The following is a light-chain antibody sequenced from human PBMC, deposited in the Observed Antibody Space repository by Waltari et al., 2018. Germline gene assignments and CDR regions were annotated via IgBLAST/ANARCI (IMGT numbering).Light chain of an antibody. J-gene: IGLJ2*01. CDR3: ATWDNNLKDVV. CDR1: SSNIGNYY. CDR2: ENN. Sequence: QSVLTQPPSVSAAPGQKVTISCSGSSSNIGNYYVSWYYHPPGAAPKLLIYENNKPPPGIPDRFSASKSGTSATLGITGLQIGDEADYYCATWDNNLKDVVFGGGTKLTVL. V-gene: IGLV1-51*01.